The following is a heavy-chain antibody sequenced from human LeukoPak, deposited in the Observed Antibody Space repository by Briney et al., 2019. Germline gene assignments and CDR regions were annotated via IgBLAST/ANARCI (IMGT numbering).Heavy chain of an antibody. J-gene: IGHJ3*02. V-gene: IGHV1-18*01. Sequence: ASVKVSCKVSGYTLTELSMHWVRQAPGQGLEWMGRISPYNGNTNYAQKLQGRVTMTTDTSTSTAYMELRSLRSDDTAVYYCARDYYGSGSYSYAFDIWGQGTMVTVSS. D-gene: IGHD3-10*01. CDR1: GYTLTELS. CDR3: ARDYYGSGSYSYAFDI. CDR2: ISPYNGNT.